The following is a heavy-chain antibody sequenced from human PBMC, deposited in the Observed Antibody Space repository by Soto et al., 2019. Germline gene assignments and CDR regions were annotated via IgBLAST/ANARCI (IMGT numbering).Heavy chain of an antibody. CDR2: INTDGSST. Sequence: EVQLVESGGGLVQPGGSLRLSCAVSGFTFSSFWMHWVRQAPGEGLVWVSRINTDGSSTSYADSVKGRFTISRDNAKNTMYLPMNSLRVEDTAMYYCAKRGVDTFSLSYWGQGTLVTVSS. CDR3: AKRGVDTFSLSY. J-gene: IGHJ4*02. D-gene: IGHD3-10*01. V-gene: IGHV3-74*01. CDR1: GFTFSSFW.